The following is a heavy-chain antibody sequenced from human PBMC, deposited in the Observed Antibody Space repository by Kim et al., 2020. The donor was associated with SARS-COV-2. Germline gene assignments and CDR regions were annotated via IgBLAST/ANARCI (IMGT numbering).Heavy chain of an antibody. Sequence: SPSFQGQVTISADKSISTAYLQWSSLKASDTAMYYCARSDYDSSGYYLDYWGQGTLVTVSS. J-gene: IGHJ4*02. CDR3: ARSDYDSSGYYLDY. V-gene: IGHV5-51*01. D-gene: IGHD3-22*01.